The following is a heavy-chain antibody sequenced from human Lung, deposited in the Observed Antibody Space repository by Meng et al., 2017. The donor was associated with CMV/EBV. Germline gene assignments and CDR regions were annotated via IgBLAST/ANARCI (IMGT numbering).Heavy chain of an antibody. Sequence: LXXXLTXAISGDSVSANNAACNWFRQSPSRGLEWLGRAYYRSKWYTDYAVSVKRRTTINPDTSKNQFSLQLTSVTPEDTAVYYCARGYDNSLDYWVQGTGVT. CDR2: AYYRSKWYT. D-gene: IGHD3-22*01. CDR1: GDSVSANNAA. V-gene: IGHV6-1*01. J-gene: IGHJ4*02. CDR3: ARGYDNSLDY.